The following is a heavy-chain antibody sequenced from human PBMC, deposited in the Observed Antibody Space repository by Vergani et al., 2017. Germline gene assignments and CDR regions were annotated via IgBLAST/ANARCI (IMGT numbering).Heavy chain of an antibody. Sequence: VQLEESGGGVVQPGRSLRLSCAGSGFPLSSHAMHWVRQAPGKGLEGVASISGSSSYVFYRDSVEGRFTITRDNAKKSVYLQMNSLRAEDTAMYFCARGLWDCTHIRCSPPSYWGQGGQVTVCS. V-gene: IGHV3-21*01. CDR1: GFPLSSHA. CDR3: ARGLWDCTHIRCSPPSY. D-gene: IGHD2-8*01. CDR2: ISGSSSYV. J-gene: IGHJ4*02.